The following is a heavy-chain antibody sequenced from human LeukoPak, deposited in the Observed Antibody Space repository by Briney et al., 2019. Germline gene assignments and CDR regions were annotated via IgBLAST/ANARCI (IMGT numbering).Heavy chain of an antibody. D-gene: IGHD3-22*01. V-gene: IGHV3-64D*06. J-gene: IGHJ3*02. CDR1: GFTFSSYA. CDR2: ISSNGGST. Sequence: QPGGSLRLSCSASGFTFSSYAMLWVRQAPEKGLEYVSTISSNGGSTYYADSVKGRFTISRDNSKNTLYLQMSSLRAEDTAVYYCVKGGIVVLISAFDIWGQGTMVTVSS. CDR3: VKGGIVVLISAFDI.